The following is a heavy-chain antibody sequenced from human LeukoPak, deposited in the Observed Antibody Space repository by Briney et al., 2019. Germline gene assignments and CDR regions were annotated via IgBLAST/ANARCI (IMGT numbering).Heavy chain of an antibody. CDR1: GYTFTSYG. Sequence: ASVKVSCKASGYTFTSYGISWVRQAPGQGLEWMGWISAYNGNTNYAQKLQGRVTMTTDTSTSTAYMELRSLRSDDTAVYYCARVVTVFGVVTAEEPWGQGTLVTVSS. CDR3: ARVVTVFGVVTAEEP. D-gene: IGHD3-3*01. V-gene: IGHV1-18*01. CDR2: ISAYNGNT. J-gene: IGHJ5*02.